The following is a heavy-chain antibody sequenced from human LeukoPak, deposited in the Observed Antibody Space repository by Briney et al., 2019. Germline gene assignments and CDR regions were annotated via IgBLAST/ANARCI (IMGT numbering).Heavy chain of an antibody. Sequence: GGSLRLSCAASGFTFSSYSMHWVRQAPGKGLEFVSAISRNGGRKCYANSVKGRFTISRDISRNTLYLQMDSLRPEDMAVYYCARVDYGSGCDSWGQGTLVTVSS. V-gene: IGHV3-64*01. D-gene: IGHD6-19*01. CDR1: GFTFSSYS. CDR2: ISRNGGRK. CDR3: ARVDYGSGCDS. J-gene: IGHJ4*02.